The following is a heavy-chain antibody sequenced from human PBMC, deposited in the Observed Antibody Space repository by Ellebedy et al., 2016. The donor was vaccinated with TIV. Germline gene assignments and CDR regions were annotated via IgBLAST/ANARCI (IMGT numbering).Heavy chain of an antibody. CDR1: GGSISSSSYY. Sequence: MPSETLSLTCTVSGGSISSSSYYWGWIRQPPGKGLEWIGSIYYSGSTYYNPSLKSRVTISVDTSKNQFSLKLSSVTAADTAVYYCARFGASGGAFDIWGQGTMVTVSS. CDR2: IYYSGST. V-gene: IGHV4-39*01. J-gene: IGHJ3*02. D-gene: IGHD1-26*01. CDR3: ARFGASGGAFDI.